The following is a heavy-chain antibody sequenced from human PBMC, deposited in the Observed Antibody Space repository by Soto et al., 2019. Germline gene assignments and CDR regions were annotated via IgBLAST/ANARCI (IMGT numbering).Heavy chain of an antibody. CDR2: IKQDGSEK. CDR3: ARVSSVHTAMVTGRAQTYYFDY. CDR1: GFTFSSYW. D-gene: IGHD5-18*01. V-gene: IGHV3-7*01. Sequence: GGSLRLSCAASGFTFSSYWMSWVRQAPGKGLEWVANIKQDGSEKYYVDSVKGRFTISRDNAKNSLYLQMNSLRAEDTAVYYCARVSSVHTAMVTGRAQTYYFDYWGQGTLVTVSS. J-gene: IGHJ4*02.